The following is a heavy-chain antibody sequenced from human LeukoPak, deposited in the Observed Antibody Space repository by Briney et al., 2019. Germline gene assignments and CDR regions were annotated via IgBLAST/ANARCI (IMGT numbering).Heavy chain of an antibody. CDR1: GFTVSSNY. J-gene: IGHJ4*02. CDR2: IYSGGST. Sequence: GGSLRLSCAASGFTVSSNYMRWVRQAPGKGLEWVSVIYSGGSTYYADSVKGRFTISRHNSKNTLYLQMNSLRAEDTAVYYCARAGRYDSSGYYTDYWGQGTLVTVSS. CDR3: ARAGRYDSSGYYTDY. V-gene: IGHV3-53*04. D-gene: IGHD3-22*01.